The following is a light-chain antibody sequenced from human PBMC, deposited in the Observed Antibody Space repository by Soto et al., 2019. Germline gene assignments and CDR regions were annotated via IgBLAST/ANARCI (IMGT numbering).Light chain of an antibody. CDR1: QSLSSSY. CDR3: QQYGISPLT. Sequence: EIVLTQSPGTLALSPGDRATLSCRASQSLSSSYIAWYQQKPGQAPRFLIYGASYRATGIPDRFSGTGSGTDFTLTISRLEPEDFAVYYCQQYGISPLTFGGGTKVDI. J-gene: IGKJ4*01. V-gene: IGKV3-20*01. CDR2: GAS.